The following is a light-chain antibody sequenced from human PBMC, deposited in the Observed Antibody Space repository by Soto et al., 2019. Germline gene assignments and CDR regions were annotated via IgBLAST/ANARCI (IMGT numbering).Light chain of an antibody. Sequence: EVVMTLSPATLSVSPGERATLSCRASQNVNSDLAWYQQKPGQAPRLLISGASTRASGVPSRFSGSGSGTEFTLTISGLQSEDLAVYYCQQYNNWPRTFGQGTNLEI. J-gene: IGKJ2*01. V-gene: IGKV3-15*01. CDR3: QQYNNWPRT. CDR1: QNVNSD. CDR2: GAS.